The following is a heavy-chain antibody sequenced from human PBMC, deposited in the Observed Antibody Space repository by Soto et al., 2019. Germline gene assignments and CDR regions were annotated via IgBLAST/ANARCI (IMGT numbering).Heavy chain of an antibody. CDR2: ISGSGGST. J-gene: IGHJ6*04. CDR1: GFTFSSYA. D-gene: IGHD3-10*01. CDR3: AKDSPYYYGSGSVHV. V-gene: IGHV3-23*01. Sequence: WGSLRLSCAASGFTFSSYAMSWVRQAPGKGLEWVSAISGSGGSTYYADFVKGRFTISRDNSKNTLYLQMNSLRAEDTAVYYCAKDSPYYYGSGSVHVWGKGTTVTVSS.